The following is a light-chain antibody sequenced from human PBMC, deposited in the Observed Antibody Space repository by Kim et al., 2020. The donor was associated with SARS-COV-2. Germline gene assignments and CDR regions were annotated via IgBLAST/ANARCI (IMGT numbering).Light chain of an antibody. V-gene: IGKV1-39*01. CDR2: AAS. J-gene: IGKJ5*01. CDR1: QSISNY. CDR3: QQSYSTPIT. Sequence: DIQMTQSPSSLSSSVGDRVTITCRASQSISNYLNWYQQKPGKAPKLLIYAASSLQSGGPSRFSGSGSGTDFTLTISSLQPDDFATYYCQQSYSTPITVGQGTRLEIK.